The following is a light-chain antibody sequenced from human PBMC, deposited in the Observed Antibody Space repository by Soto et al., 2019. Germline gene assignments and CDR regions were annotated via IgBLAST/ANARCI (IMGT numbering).Light chain of an antibody. V-gene: IGLV1-44*01. CDR1: SSNIGRDP. Sequence: QSVLTQPPSASGTPGQRVTISGSGSSSNIGRDPVNWYQELPGTAPKLLIYDNNQRPSGVPDRFSGSKSGTSASLAISGLQSEDEADYFCAGWDGSLRGFVFGTGTKVTVL. J-gene: IGLJ1*01. CDR3: AGWDGSLRGFV. CDR2: DNN.